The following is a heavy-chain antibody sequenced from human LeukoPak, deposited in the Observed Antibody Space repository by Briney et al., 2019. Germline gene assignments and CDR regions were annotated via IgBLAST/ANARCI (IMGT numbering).Heavy chain of an antibody. D-gene: IGHD3-16*01. J-gene: IGHJ6*02. CDR1: GFTFSSYS. V-gene: IGHV3-21*01. CDR3: ARGGEPIWDYYGMDV. CDR2: ISSSSSYI. Sequence: PGGSLRLSCAASGFTFSSYSMNWVRQAPGKGPEWVSSISSSSSYIYYADSVKGRFTISRDNAKNSLYLQMNSLRAEDTAVHYCARGGEPIWDYYGMDVWGQGTTVTVSS.